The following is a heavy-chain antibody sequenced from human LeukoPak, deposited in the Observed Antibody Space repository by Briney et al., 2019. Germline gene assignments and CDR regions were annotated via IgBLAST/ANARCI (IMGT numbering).Heavy chain of an antibody. J-gene: IGHJ4*02. CDR2: IYYSGST. D-gene: IGHD5-12*01. V-gene: IGHV4-59*01. Sequence: PSETLSLTCTVSGGSISSYYWSWIRQPPGKELEWIGYIYYSGSTNYNPSLKSRVTISVDTSKNQFSLKLSSVTAADTAVYYCARAQTIVAFDYWGQGSLVTVSS. CDR1: GGSISSYY. CDR3: ARAQTIVAFDY.